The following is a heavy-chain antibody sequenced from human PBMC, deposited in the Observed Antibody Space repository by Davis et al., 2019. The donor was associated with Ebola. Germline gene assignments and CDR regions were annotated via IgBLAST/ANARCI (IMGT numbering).Heavy chain of an antibody. V-gene: IGHV3-7*03. CDR1: GFTFSTYW. CDR3: AREIEYYEILTGYFPY. Sequence: GESLKISCAASGFTFSTYWMNWVRQAPGKGLEWVANINQDGSEKYYVDSVKGRFTISRDNAKTSLYLQMNSLRAEDTAVYYCAREIEYYEILTGYFPYWGQGTLVTVSS. CDR2: INQDGSEK. J-gene: IGHJ4*02. D-gene: IGHD3-9*01.